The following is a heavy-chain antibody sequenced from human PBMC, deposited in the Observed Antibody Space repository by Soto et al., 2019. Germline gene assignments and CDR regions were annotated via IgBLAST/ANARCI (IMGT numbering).Heavy chain of an antibody. CDR1: GGTFSSYA. CDR3: ASGDYDFWSGPGGGMDV. D-gene: IGHD3-3*01. Sequence: QVQLVQSGAEVKKPGSSVKVSCKASGGTFSSYAISWVRQAPGQGLEWMGGIIPIFGTANYAQKFQGIVTITAAESTSTAYMELSSLRSEDTAVYYCASGDYDFWSGPGGGMDVWGQGTTVTVSS. J-gene: IGHJ6*02. CDR2: IIPIFGTA. V-gene: IGHV1-69*12.